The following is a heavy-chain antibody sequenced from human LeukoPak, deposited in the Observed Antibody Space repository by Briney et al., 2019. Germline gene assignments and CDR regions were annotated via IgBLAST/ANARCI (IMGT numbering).Heavy chain of an antibody. CDR3: AKDLHSSSWYNYFQH. D-gene: IGHD6-13*01. CDR2: ISDGGGST. V-gene: IGHV3-23*01. J-gene: IGHJ1*01. CDR1: GFTFSSYA. Sequence: GGSLRLSCAASGFTFSSYAMSWVRQAPGKGLEWVSAISDGGGSTYYADSVTGRFTISRDNSKNTLYLQMNYLRDEDTAVYYCAKDLHSSSWYNYFQHWGQGTLVTVSS.